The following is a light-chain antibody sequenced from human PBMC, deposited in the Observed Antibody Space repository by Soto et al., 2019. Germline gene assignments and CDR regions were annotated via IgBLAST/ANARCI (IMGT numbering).Light chain of an antibody. Sequence: DIHMTQSPSTLSAYVGDRVTITCRASQSISSWLAWYQQKPGKAPKLLIYKASSLESGVPSRFSGSGSGTEFTLTISSLQPDDSATYYCQQYNSYSGTFGQGTKVDI. CDR1: QSISSW. CDR3: QQYNSYSGT. V-gene: IGKV1-5*03. CDR2: KAS. J-gene: IGKJ1*01.